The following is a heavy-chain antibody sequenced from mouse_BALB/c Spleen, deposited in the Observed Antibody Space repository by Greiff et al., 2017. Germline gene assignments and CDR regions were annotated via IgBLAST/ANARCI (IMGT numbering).Heavy chain of an antibody. D-gene: IGHD1-2*01. J-gene: IGHJ1*01. V-gene: IGHV1S81*02. CDR2: INPSNGGT. CDR1: GYTFTSYY. CDR3: TRCHDYGPFFDV. Sequence: QVQLQQSGAELVKPGASVKLSCKASGYTFTSYYMYWVKQRPGQGLEWIGEINPSNGGTNFNEKFKSKATLTVDKSSSTAYMQLSSLTSEDSAVYYCTRCHDYGPFFDVWGAGTTVTVSS.